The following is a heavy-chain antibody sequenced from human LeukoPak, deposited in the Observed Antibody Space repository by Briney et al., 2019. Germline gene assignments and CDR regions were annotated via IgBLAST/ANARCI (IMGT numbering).Heavy chain of an antibody. CDR2: IKQDGSEK. Sequence: PGGSLRLSCAASGFTFSSYWMSWVRQAPGKGLEWVANIKQDGSEKYYVDSVKGRFTISRDNAKNSLYLQMNSLRAEDTAVYYCAKNGVGAIYNWFDPWGQGTLVTVSS. CDR1: GFTFSSYW. D-gene: IGHD1-26*01. V-gene: IGHV3-7*03. CDR3: AKNGVGAIYNWFDP. J-gene: IGHJ5*02.